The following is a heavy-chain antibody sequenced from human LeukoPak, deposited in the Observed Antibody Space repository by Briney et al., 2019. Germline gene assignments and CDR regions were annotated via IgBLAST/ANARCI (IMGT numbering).Heavy chain of an antibody. J-gene: IGHJ4*02. CDR3: ARVVGATSIDY. CDR2: INHSGST. V-gene: IGHV4-34*01. CDR1: GGSFSGYY. D-gene: IGHD2-15*01. Sequence: SETLFLTCAVYGGSFSGYYWSWIRQPPGKGLEWIGEINHSGSTNYNPSLKSRVTISVDTSKNQFSLQLSSVTAADTAVYYCARVVGATSIDYWGQGILVTVSS.